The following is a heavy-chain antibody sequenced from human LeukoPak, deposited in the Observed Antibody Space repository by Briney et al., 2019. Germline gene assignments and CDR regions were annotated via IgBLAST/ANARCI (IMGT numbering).Heavy chain of an antibody. Sequence: SGTLSLTCTVSGGSISSHYYWIWIRQPPGRGLEWIGSIYYSGSTYYNPSLKSRVTISVDTSRNQFSLKLSSLTAAETAVYYCARQYGSGSSYTPVVDLWGQGTLVTVSS. CDR3: ARQYGSGSSYTPVVDL. J-gene: IGHJ4*02. D-gene: IGHD3-10*01. CDR2: IYYSGST. V-gene: IGHV4-39*01. CDR1: GGSISSHYY.